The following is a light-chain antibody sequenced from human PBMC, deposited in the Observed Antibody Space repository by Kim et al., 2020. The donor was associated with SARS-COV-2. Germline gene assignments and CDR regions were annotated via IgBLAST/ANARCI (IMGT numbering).Light chain of an antibody. V-gene: IGKV4-1*01. CDR1: QSVLYSSNNKNY. J-gene: IGKJ1*01. Sequence: DIVMSQSPDSLAVSLGARATINCKSSQSVLYSSNNKNYLAWYQQKPGQPPKLLIYWASARESGVPDRFSGSGSGTDFTLTISSLQAEDVAVYYCQQYYNTPRTVGQGTKVDIK. CDR3: QQYYNTPRT. CDR2: WAS.